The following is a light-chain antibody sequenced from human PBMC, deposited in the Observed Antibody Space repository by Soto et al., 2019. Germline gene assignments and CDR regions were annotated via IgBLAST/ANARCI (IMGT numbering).Light chain of an antibody. CDR2: DAS. V-gene: IGKV1-8*01. CDR1: QGISSY. Sequence: AIQMTQSPSSLSASTGDRGTITCRASQGISSYLAWYQQKPGKAPKLLIYDASTLEGGVPSRFSGSRSGTDFTLTINDLQPEDFATYYCQQSNAFPVTFGQGTRLEIK. J-gene: IGKJ5*01. CDR3: QQSNAFPVT.